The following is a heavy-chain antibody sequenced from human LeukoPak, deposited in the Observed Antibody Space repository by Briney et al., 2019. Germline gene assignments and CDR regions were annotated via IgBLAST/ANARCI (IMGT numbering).Heavy chain of an antibody. J-gene: IGHJ4*02. CDR3: ARAQRPYYDSSGYSH. CDR2: IYYSGST. D-gene: IGHD3-22*01. Sequence: SQTLSLTCTVSGGSISSGDYYWSRIRQPPGKGLEWIGYIYYSGSTNYNPSLKSRVTISVDTSKNQFSLKLSSVTAADTAVYYCARAQRPYYDSSGYSHWGQGTLVTVSS. CDR1: GGSISSGDYY. V-gene: IGHV4-61*08.